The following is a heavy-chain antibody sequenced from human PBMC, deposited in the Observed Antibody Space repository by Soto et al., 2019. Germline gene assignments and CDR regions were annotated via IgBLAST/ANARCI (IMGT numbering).Heavy chain of an antibody. Sequence: GSLRLSCVASGLTFGSRAMSWVRQAPGEGLQWVSTITDTGGDAKYADSVRGRFVISRDNSKKTLYLQMTSLTAEDSAMYFCARGSTDPYPGSRIFDFWGRGTLVTVSS. CDR1: GLTFGSRA. CDR2: ITDTGGDA. D-gene: IGHD3-10*01. V-gene: IGHV3-23*01. CDR3: ARGSTDPYPGSRIFDF. J-gene: IGHJ4*02.